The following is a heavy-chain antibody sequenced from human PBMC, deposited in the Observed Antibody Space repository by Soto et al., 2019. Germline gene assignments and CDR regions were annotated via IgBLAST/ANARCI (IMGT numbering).Heavy chain of an antibody. CDR2: IYWNDDK. Sequence: SGPTLVNPTQTLTLTCTFSGFSLSTSGVGVGWIRQPPGKALEWLALIYWNDDKRYSPSLKSRLTITKDTSKNQVVLTMTNMDPVDTATYYCAHSAEDLGGITMVRGVIKDYYYGMDVWGQGTTVTVSS. J-gene: IGHJ6*02. V-gene: IGHV2-5*01. D-gene: IGHD3-10*01. CDR3: AHSAEDLGGITMVRGVIKDYYYGMDV. CDR1: GFSLSTSGVG.